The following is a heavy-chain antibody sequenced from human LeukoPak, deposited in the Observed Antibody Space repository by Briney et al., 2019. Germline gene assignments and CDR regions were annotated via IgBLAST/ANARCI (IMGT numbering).Heavy chain of an antibody. Sequence: GGSLRLSCAASGFTFSNYAMSRVRQAPGKGLEWVSAISGSGAYTNYADSVKGRFTISRDNSKNTLYLQMGSLRAEDLAVYYCARDFGLTGKVDYWGQGTLVTVSS. CDR1: GFTFSNYA. CDR3: ARDFGLTGKVDY. V-gene: IGHV3-23*01. D-gene: IGHD1-20*01. CDR2: ISGSGAYT. J-gene: IGHJ4*02.